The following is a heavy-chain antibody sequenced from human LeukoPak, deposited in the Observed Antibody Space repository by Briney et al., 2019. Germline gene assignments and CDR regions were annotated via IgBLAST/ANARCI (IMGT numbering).Heavy chain of an antibody. CDR1: GFTFDDYA. V-gene: IGHV3-9*01. D-gene: IGHD6-19*01. J-gene: IGHJ5*02. CDR3: AKVGRRIAVAAWFDP. Sequence: PGRSLRLSCAAAGFTFDDYAMHWVRQAPGKGLEWVSGISWNSGSIGYADSVKGRFTISRDNAKNSLYLQMNSLRADDTALYYCAKVGRRIAVAAWFDPWGQGTLVTVSS. CDR2: ISWNSGSI.